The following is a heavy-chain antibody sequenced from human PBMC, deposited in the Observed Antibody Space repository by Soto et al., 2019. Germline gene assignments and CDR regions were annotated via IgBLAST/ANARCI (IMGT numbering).Heavy chain of an antibody. D-gene: IGHD3-3*01. Sequence: SETLSLTCTVSGSSISSYYWIWIRQPPGKGMEWIGYTYNSGSTNYNPSLKSRVTISVDTSKNQFSLKLSSVTAADTAVYYCARDGRRFPHYYYYMDVWGKGTTVTVSS. CDR1: GSSISSYY. J-gene: IGHJ6*03. CDR3: ARDGRRFPHYYYYMDV. CDR2: TYNSGST. V-gene: IGHV4-4*08.